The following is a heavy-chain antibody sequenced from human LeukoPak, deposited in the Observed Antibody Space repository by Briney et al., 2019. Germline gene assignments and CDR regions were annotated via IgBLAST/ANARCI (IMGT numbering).Heavy chain of an antibody. CDR2: N. J-gene: IGHJ6*04. Sequence: NYSVDSVKGRFTISRDNAKNSLYLEMNSLRADDTAVYYGARELVVVGSSFSYGMDVWGKGTTVTASS. CDR3: ARELVVVGSSFSYGMDV. D-gene: IGHD2-15*01. V-gene: IGHV3-7*01.